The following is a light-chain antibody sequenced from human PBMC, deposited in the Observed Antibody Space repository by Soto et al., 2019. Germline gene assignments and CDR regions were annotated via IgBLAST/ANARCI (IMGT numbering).Light chain of an antibody. CDR2: DAS. CDR1: QSVSSY. CDR3: QQRSNWPPLIT. J-gene: IGKJ3*01. V-gene: IGKV3-11*01. Sequence: EIVLTQSPATLSLYPGERATLSCRASQSVSSYLAWYQQKPGQAPRLLIYDASNRATGIPARFSGSGSGTDFTLTISSLEPEDFAVYYCQQRSNWPPLITFGPGTKVDIK.